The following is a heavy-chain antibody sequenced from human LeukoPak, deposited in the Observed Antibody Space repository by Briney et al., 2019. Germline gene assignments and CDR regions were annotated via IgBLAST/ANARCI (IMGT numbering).Heavy chain of an antibody. CDR3: ARDRPVFDRLAVAGISYFDY. CDR2: IYYSGST. V-gene: IGHV4-39*07. J-gene: IGHJ4*02. Sequence: SETLSLTCTVSGGSISSSSYYWGWIRQPPGKGLEWIGSIYYSGSTYYNPSLKSRVTISVDTSKNQFSLKLSSVTAADTAVYYCARDRPVFDRLAVAGISYFDYWGQGTLVTVSS. CDR1: GGSISSSSYY. D-gene: IGHD6-19*01.